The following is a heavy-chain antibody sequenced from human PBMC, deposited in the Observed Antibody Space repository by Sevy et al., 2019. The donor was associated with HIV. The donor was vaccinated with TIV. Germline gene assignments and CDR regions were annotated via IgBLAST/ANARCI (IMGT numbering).Heavy chain of an antibody. J-gene: IGHJ6*02. CDR1: GGSISSGGYY. CDR2: IYYSGST. CDR3: ARDLHYCSSTSCYDYYYYGMDV. D-gene: IGHD2-2*01. Sequence: SETLSLTCTVSGGSISSGGYYWSWIRQHPGKGLEWIGYIYYSGSTYYNPSLKSRVTISVDTSKNQFSLKLSSVTAADTAVYYCARDLHYCSSTSCYDYYYYGMDVWGQGTTVTVSS. V-gene: IGHV4-31*03.